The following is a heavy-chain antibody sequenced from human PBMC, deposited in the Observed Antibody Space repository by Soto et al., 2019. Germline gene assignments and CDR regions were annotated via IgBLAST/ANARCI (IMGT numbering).Heavy chain of an antibody. CDR2: ISAYNGNT. CDR3: AAEYFISTSCWPKTFDY. D-gene: IGHD2-2*01. V-gene: IGHV1-18*01. CDR1: GYTFTSYG. J-gene: IGHJ4*02. Sequence: GASVKVSCKASGYTFTSYGISWVRQAPGQGLEWMGWISAYNGNTNYAQKFQGRVTITADESTSTAYMELSSLRSEDTAVYYCAAEYFISTSCWPKTFDYWGQGTLVTVSS.